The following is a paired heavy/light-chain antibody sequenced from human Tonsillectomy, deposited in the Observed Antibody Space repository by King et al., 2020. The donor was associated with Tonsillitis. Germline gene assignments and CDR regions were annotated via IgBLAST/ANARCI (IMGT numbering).Heavy chain of an antibody. CDR2: MNPNSGNT. CDR1: GYSFASSD. D-gene: IGHD6-6*01. Sequence: QVQLVQSGAEVKKPGASVTVSCRASGYSFASSDIDWVRQATGQGPEWMGWMNPNSGNTGYAQKFQGRVTMTRSTSISTAYMELSSLRSEDTAVYYCATGALGSSRRTFDFWGQGTLVTVSS. CDR3: ATGALGSSRRTFDF. J-gene: IGHJ4*02. V-gene: IGHV1-8*01.
Light chain of an antibody. CDR1: QSVSSN. V-gene: IGKV3-15*01. Sequence: EVVMMQPPATLSVSPGEGATLSCRASQSVSSNLAWYQQKPGQAPRLLIYGASTRATGIPARFSGSGSGTEFTLTISSLQPEDFAVYYCQQYNNWPLTFGGGTKVEIK. J-gene: IGKJ4*01. CDR3: QQYNNWPLT. CDR2: GAS.